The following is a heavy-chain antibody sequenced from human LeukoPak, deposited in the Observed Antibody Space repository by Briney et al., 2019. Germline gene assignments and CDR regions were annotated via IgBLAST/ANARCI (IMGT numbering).Heavy chain of an antibody. Sequence: SETLSLTCTVSGGSISSSSYYWGWIRQPPGKGLEWIGSIYYSGSTYYNPSLKSRVTISVDTSKNQFSLKLSSVTAADTAVYYCAIKYVNWFDPWGQGTLVTVSS. V-gene: IGHV4-39*07. CDR3: AIKYVNWFDP. J-gene: IGHJ5*02. CDR1: GGSISSSSYY. CDR2: IYYSGST. D-gene: IGHD2-2*01.